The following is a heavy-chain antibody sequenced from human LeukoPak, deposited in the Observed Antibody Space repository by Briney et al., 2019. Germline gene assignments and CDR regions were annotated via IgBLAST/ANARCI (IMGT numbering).Heavy chain of an antibody. V-gene: IGHV5-51*01. CDR1: GYSFTTYW. D-gene: IGHD2-2*01. J-gene: IGHJ1*01. CDR2: VYPGDSGT. CDR3: ARLLGDCIGTSCFRYFHD. Sequence: GESLKISCKGSGYSFTTYWIGWVRQMPGKGLEWMGFVYPGDSGTIYSPPFLGQVIISADKSITTAYVQWTSLKASDTAVYYCARLLGDCIGTSCFRYFHDWGQGTLVTVSS.